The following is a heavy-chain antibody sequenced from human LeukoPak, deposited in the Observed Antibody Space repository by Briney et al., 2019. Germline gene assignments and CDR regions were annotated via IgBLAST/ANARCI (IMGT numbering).Heavy chain of an antibody. CDR2: INWNSGNI. D-gene: IGHD3-22*01. V-gene: IGHV3-9*01. Sequence: PGGSLRLSCVGSGFTFDEYAIHWVRQVPGKGLEWVSGINWNSGNIGYADSVKGRFTISRDNSKNTLYLQMNSLRAEDTAVYYCASEFYDSSGYSFDYWGQGTLVTVSS. J-gene: IGHJ4*02. CDR1: GFTFDEYA. CDR3: ASEFYDSSGYSFDY.